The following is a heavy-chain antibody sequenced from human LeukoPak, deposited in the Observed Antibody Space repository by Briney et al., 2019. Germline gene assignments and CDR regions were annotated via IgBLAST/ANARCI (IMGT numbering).Heavy chain of an antibody. CDR3: AGGGEDYDFWSGYYYY. CDR2: INHSGST. V-gene: IGHV4-34*01. Sequence: SETLSLTCAVYGGSFSGYYWSWIRQPPGKGLEWIGEINHSGSTNYNPSLKSRVTMSVDTSKNQFSLKLSSVTAADTAVYCCAGGGEDYDFWSGYYYYWGQGTLVTVSS. D-gene: IGHD3-3*01. CDR1: GGSFSGYY. J-gene: IGHJ4*02.